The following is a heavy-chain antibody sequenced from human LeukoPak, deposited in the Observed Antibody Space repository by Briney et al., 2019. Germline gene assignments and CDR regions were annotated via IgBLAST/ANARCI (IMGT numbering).Heavy chain of an antibody. Sequence: GGSLRLSCAASGFTFSNYAMSWVRQAPGKGLEWVAGISGTGGSTHYADSVKGRFTISRDNSKNTVYPQMRNLRVEHTAVYYCAKVVAGNIDYYFDYWGQGILVAVSS. V-gene: IGHV3-23*01. CDR2: ISGTGGST. CDR3: AKVVAGNIDYYFDY. J-gene: IGHJ4*02. CDR1: GFTFSNYA. D-gene: IGHD2/OR15-2a*01.